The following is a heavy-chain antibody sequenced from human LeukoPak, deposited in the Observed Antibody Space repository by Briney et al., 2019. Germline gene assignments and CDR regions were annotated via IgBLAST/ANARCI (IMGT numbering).Heavy chain of an antibody. Sequence: SETLSLTCTVSGGSISSGSYYWSWIRQPAGKGLEWIGRIYTSGSTNYNPSLKSRVTISVDTSKNQFSLKLSSVTAADTAVYYCARGVYYGSGRPAYYYYMDVWGKGNTVTISS. D-gene: IGHD3-10*01. CDR2: IYTSGST. V-gene: IGHV4-61*02. CDR3: ARGVYYGSGRPAYYYYMDV. CDR1: GGSISSGSYY. J-gene: IGHJ6*03.